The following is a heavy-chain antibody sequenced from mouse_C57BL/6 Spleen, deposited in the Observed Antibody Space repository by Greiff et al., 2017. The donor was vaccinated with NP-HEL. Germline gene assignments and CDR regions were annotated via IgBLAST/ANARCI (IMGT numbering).Heavy chain of an antibody. V-gene: IGHV5-16*01. CDR2: INYDGSST. CDR1: GFTFSDYY. Sequence: EVKLVDSEGGLVQPGSSMKLSCTASGFTFSDYYMAWVRQVPEKGLEWVANINYDGSSTYYLDSLKSRFIISRDNAKNILYLQMSSLKSEDTATYYCARIGARYYAMDYWGQGTSVTVSS. CDR3: ARIGARYYAMDY. J-gene: IGHJ4*01. D-gene: IGHD2-14*01.